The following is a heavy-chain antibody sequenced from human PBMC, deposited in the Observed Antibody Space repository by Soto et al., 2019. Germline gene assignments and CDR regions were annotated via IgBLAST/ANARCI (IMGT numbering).Heavy chain of an antibody. CDR1: GFTFSSYG. V-gene: IGHV3-33*01. CDR3: ARSRGYTTGTTGDDFDI. J-gene: IGHJ3*02. Sequence: GGSLRLSCAASGFTFSSYGMHWVRQAPGKGLEWVAVIWYDGSNKYYADSVKGRFTISRDNSKNTLYLQMNSLRAEDTAVYYGARSRGYTTGTTGDDFDIWGQGTMVTVSS. CDR2: IWYDGSNK. D-gene: IGHD1-1*01.